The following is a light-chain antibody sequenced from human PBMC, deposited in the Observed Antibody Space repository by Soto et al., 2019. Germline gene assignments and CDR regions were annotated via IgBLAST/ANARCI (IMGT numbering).Light chain of an antibody. V-gene: IGKV1-39*01. CDR3: QQSYNSPRAT. CDR2: AAS. Sequence: DIQMTQSPSSLSASVGDRVTITCRARQSISIYLNWYQQKPGKAPKVLIYAASSLQSGVPPSFSGSGSGTDFTLTISSLQPEDFATYFGQQSYNSPRATFGQGTKVEIK. J-gene: IGKJ1*01. CDR1: QSISIY.